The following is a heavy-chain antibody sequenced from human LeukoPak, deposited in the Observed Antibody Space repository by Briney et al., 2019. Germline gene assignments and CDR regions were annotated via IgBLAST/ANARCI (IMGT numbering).Heavy chain of an antibody. J-gene: IGHJ1*01. D-gene: IGHD5-18*01. Sequence: PGGSLRLSCAASGFTVSSNYMSWVRQAPGKGLEWVSVIYSGGSTYYADSVKGRFTISRENSKNTLYLQMNRLRAEDTAVYYCARGYGPEYFQHWGQGTLVTVSS. CDR1: GFTVSSNY. CDR3: ARGYGPEYFQH. CDR2: IYSGGST. V-gene: IGHV3-53*01.